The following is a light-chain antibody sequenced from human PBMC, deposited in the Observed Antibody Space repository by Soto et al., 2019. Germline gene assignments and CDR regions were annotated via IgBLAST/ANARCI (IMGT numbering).Light chain of an antibody. V-gene: IGKV1-39*01. CDR1: QTISTY. J-gene: IGKJ1*01. Sequence: DIQMTQSPSSLSASVGDRVTITCRASQTISTYLNWYQQKPGKAPRLLIYDASSLLSGVPSRFSGSGSGTDFTLTIASLQPEDFSTYSCQQSYNSPQTFGQGTKVEIK. CDR2: DAS. CDR3: QQSYNSPQT.